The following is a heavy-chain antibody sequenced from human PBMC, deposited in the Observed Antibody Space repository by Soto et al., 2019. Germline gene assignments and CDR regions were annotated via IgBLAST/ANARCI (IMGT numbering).Heavy chain of an antibody. CDR1: GFTFSGSA. J-gene: IGHJ4*02. CDR3: TATPGTVTTEPRV. CDR2: IRSKANNYAT. Sequence: EVQLVESGGGLVQPGGSLKLSCAASGFTFSGSAMHWVRQASGKGLEWVGRIRSKANNYATTYAASVYGRFTISRDDSKNTTYLQMNSLKTEDTAVYYCTATPGTVTTEPRVWGQGTLVTVSS. V-gene: IGHV3-73*02. D-gene: IGHD4-17*01.